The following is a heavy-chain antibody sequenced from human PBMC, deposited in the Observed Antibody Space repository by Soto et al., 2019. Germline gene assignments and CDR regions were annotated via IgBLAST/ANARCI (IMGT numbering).Heavy chain of an antibody. CDR2: FSYSGRT. Sequence: SETLSLTCTVSGGSLSSSSYYWGWIRQPPGKGLEWIGSFSYSGRTYYNPSLKSRVTISVDTSKKQFSLKLSSVTAADTAVYYCARLWGWFGDYWGQGTLVTVSS. V-gene: IGHV4-39*01. CDR1: GGSLSSSSYY. CDR3: ARLWGWFGDY. J-gene: IGHJ4*02. D-gene: IGHD3-10*01.